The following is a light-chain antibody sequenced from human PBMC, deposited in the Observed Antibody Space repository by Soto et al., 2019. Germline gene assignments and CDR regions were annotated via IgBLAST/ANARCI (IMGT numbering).Light chain of an antibody. CDR1: HILLERNGFNY. J-gene: IGKJ4*01. CDR2: LAS. Sequence: IGMGQSPRWHWFAPGERASVGYRSTHILLERNGFNYFDWYLQKPGQSPQLLIYLASNRSSGVPDRFSGTGSGTDFTLKISRVEAEDVGVYCCMQALQSDLTFGGGTKVDIK. V-gene: IGKV2-28*01. CDR3: MQALQSDLT.